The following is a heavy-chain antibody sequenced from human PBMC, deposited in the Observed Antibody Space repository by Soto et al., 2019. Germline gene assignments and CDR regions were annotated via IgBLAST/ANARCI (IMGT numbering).Heavy chain of an antibody. CDR1: GYTFTGYY. CDR2: INPNSGGT. J-gene: IGHJ6*02. V-gene: IGHV1-2*04. Sequence: ASVKVSCKASGYTFTGYYMHWVRQAPGKGLEWMGWINPNSGGTNDAKKFQGWVTMTRDTSISTAYMELSRLRSVETAVDYCARTSTKDRYCSGVSCYYYYGMDVWGQGTTVTVSS. CDR3: ARTSTKDRYCSGVSCYYYYGMDV. D-gene: IGHD2-15*01.